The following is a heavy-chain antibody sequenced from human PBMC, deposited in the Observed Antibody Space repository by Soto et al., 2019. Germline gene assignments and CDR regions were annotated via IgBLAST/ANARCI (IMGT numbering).Heavy chain of an antibody. CDR1: GYTFTSYD. V-gene: IGHV1-8*01. Sequence: ASVKVSCKAPGYTFTSYDINWVRQATGQGLEWMGWMNPNSGNTGYAQKFQGRVTMTRNTSISTAYMELSSLRSEDTAVYYCASMVSSGWYEVSYWGQGTLVTVSS. J-gene: IGHJ4*02. D-gene: IGHD6-19*01. CDR2: MNPNSGNT. CDR3: ASMVSSGWYEVSY.